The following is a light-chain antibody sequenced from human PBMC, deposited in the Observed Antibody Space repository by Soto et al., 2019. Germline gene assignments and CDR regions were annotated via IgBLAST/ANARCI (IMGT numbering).Light chain of an antibody. CDR3: QQYNNWPLT. Sequence: EIVMTQSPATLSVSPGERATLSCRASQSVSSNLAWYQQKPGQAPRLLIYGASTRATGIPARFSGSGSGTEFTLTISSLQSEDVAVYYCQQYNNWPLTFCGGTQVEIK. J-gene: IGKJ4*01. V-gene: IGKV3-15*01. CDR2: GAS. CDR1: QSVSSN.